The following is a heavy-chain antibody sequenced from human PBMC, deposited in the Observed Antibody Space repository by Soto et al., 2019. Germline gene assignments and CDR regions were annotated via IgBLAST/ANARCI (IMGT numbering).Heavy chain of an antibody. CDR1: GGFVSSGSYY. V-gene: IGHV4-34*01. CDR3: ARVERGTATTVVDAFDI. Sequence: QVQLQQWGAGLLKPSETLSLTCAVYGGFVSSGSYYWSWIRQPPGKGLEWIGEMSHSGGTHFNPSLRRRVTISVDTAKNQFALKMGSVTAADTALYYCARVERGTATTVVDAFDIWGPGTMVTVSS. CDR2: MSHSGGT. D-gene: IGHD1-1*01. J-gene: IGHJ3*02.